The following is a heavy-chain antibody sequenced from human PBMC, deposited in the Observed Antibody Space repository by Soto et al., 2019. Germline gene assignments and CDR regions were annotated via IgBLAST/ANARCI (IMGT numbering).Heavy chain of an antibody. D-gene: IGHD2-2*01. J-gene: IGHJ5*02. CDR1: GYAFTTYY. CDR2: INPSGGST. CDR3: ARAIPLNWFDP. V-gene: IGHV1-46*01. Sequence: GASVKVSCKASGYAFTTYYMHWVRQAPGQGLEWMGIINPSGGSTSYAQKFQGRVTMTRDTSTSTVYMELSSLRSEDTAVYYCARAIPLNWFDPWGQGTLVTVSS.